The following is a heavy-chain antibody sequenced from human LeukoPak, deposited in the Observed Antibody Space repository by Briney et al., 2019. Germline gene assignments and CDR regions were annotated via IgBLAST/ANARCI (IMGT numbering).Heavy chain of an antibody. Sequence: GRSLRLSCAASGFTFSSYGMHWVRQAPGKGLEWVAVISYDGSNKYYADSVKGRFTISRENSKNTLYLQMNSLRAEDTAVYYCAKDLEAVTMIVPYWGQGTLVTVSS. CDR3: AKDLEAVTMIVPY. V-gene: IGHV3-30*18. J-gene: IGHJ4*02. D-gene: IGHD3-22*01. CDR1: GFTFSSYG. CDR2: ISYDGSNK.